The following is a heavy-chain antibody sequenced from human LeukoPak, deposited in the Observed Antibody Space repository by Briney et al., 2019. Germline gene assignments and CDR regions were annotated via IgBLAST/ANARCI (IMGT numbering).Heavy chain of an antibody. CDR1: GFTFSSYA. D-gene: IGHD5-18*01. CDR3: ASGYSYGYYFDY. CDR2: ISGSGGST. Sequence: PGGSLRLSCAASGFTFSSYAMSWVRQAPGKGLEWVSAISGSGGSTYYADSVKSRFTISRDNSKNTLYLQMNSLRAEDTAVYYCASGYSYGYYFDYWGQGTLVTVSS. J-gene: IGHJ4*02. V-gene: IGHV3-23*01.